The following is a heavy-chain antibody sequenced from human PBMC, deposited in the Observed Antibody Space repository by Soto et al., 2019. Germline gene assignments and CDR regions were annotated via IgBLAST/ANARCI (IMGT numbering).Heavy chain of an antibody. CDR1: GVCVTGYY. Sequence: SESLSLTCAVYGVCVTGYYRSWIRQPPGKGLEWIGEINNSGSTNYNASLKSRVTVSVDRSKNQFSLKLSSVNVGDTAVYYCAMIVQRDGSLLSNYYYGMDVWGQGTTVT. CDR3: AMIVQRDGSLLSNYYYGMDV. CDR2: INNSGST. V-gene: IGHV4-34*01. D-gene: IGHD3-22*01. J-gene: IGHJ6*02.